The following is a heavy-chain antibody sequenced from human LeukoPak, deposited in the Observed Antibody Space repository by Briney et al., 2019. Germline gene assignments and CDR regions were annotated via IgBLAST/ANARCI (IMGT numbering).Heavy chain of an antibody. J-gene: IGHJ3*02. D-gene: IGHD1-1*01. CDR1: GFTFSTYS. CDR3: ARGGVLEPYGAFDI. V-gene: IGHV3-21*01. Sequence: GGSLRLSCADSGFTFSTYSMNWVHQAPGKGLEWVSSISKSSYYIHYADSVKNSLFLQMNSLRVEDTAVYYCARGGVLEPYGAFDIWGQGTMVTVS. CDR2: ISKSSYYI.